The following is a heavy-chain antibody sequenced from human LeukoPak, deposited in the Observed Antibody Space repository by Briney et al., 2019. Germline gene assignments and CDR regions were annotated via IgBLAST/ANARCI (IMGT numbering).Heavy chain of an antibody. D-gene: IGHD6-13*01. V-gene: IGHV3-30*18. J-gene: IGHJ6*03. CDR1: GFTFSSYD. CDR3: AKDSSSWTPYYYYYYMDV. CDR2: ISYDGINK. Sequence: PGRSLRLSCAASGFTFSSYDMHWVRQAPGKGLEWVAIISYDGINKDYADSVKGRFTISRDNSKNALYLLMNSLTAEDTAVYYCAKDSSSWTPYYYYYYMDVWGKGTTVTVSS.